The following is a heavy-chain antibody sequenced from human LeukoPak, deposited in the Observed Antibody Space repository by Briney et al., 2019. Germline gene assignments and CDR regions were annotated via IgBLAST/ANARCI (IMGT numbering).Heavy chain of an antibody. V-gene: IGHV1-69*04. J-gene: IGHJ4*02. Sequence: SVKVSCKASGGTFSSYAISWVRQAPGQGLEWMGRIIPILGIANYAQKLQGRGTITSDKSTSTAYMELSSLRSEHTAVYYCARDSLGAYYYDSSAPDYWGQGTLITVSS. D-gene: IGHD3-22*01. CDR2: IIPILGIA. CDR3: ARDSLGAYYYDSSAPDY. CDR1: GGTFSSYA.